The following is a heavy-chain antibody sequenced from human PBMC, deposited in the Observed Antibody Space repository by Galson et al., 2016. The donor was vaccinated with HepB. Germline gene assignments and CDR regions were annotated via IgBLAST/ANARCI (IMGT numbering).Heavy chain of an antibody. Sequence: ETLSLTCTVSGGSITNYYWAWIRQPPGKGLEWIGHVFYSGTTNYNPSFESRVTISVDTSKNQFFLNLNSVSAADTAVYYCARAKREYGEYWRWGPKDTYHYRSMDVWGKGTTVTVSS. V-gene: IGHV4-59*01. J-gene: IGHJ6*03. CDR1: GGSITNYY. CDR2: VFYSGTT. CDR3: ARAKREYGEYWRWGPKDTYHYRSMDV. D-gene: IGHD4-17*01.